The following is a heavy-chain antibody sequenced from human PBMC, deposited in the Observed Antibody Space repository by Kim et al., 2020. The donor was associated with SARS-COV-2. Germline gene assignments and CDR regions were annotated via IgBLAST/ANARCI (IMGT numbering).Heavy chain of an antibody. CDR3: ARDLCYYGMDV. Sequence: KYYADTVKGRFTISRDNSKNTLYLQMNSLRAEDTAVYYCARDLCYYGMDVWGQGTTVTVSS. CDR2: K. V-gene: IGHV3-30*01. J-gene: IGHJ6*02. D-gene: IGHD3-16*01.